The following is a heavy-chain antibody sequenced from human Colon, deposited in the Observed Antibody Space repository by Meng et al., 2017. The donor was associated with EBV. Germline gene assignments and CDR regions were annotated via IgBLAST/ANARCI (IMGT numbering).Heavy chain of an antibody. CDR1: NGSISSFNW. J-gene: IGHJ4*02. D-gene: IGHD3-22*01. CDR2: IYHSGST. CDR3: ATSGKDDSSGYYPRTRIVFYS. Sequence: QLQLQESGPGLVKPSGXLSLTGTVSNGSISSFNWWSWVRQSPGKGLEWIGQIYHSGSTSYNPSLKNGVTPSLDKSKNQFSLHLTSVTAADTAVYYCATSGKDDSSGYYPRTRIVFYSWGQGALVTVSS. V-gene: IGHV4-4*02.